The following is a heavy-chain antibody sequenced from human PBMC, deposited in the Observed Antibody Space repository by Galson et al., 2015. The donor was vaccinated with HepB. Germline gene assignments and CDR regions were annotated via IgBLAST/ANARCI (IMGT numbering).Heavy chain of an antibody. Sequence: SVKVSCKASGYTFTSYAMNWVRQAPGQGLEWMGWINTNTGNPTYAQGFTGRFVFSLDTSVSTAYLQISSLKAEDTAVYYCARDRGSCGGDCYLLDRVGYFQHWGQGTLVTVSS. CDR2: INTNTGNP. CDR3: ARDRGSCGGDCYLLDRVGYFQH. D-gene: IGHD2-21*01. V-gene: IGHV7-4-1*02. J-gene: IGHJ1*01. CDR1: GYTFTSYA.